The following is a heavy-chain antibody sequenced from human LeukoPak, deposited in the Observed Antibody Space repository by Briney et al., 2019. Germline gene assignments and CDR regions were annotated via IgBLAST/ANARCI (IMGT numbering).Heavy chain of an antibody. Sequence: ASVKVSCKASRYTFTGYYMHWVRQAPGQGFDWMGWINPNSGGTNYAQKFQGRVTMTRDTSISTAYMELSRLRSDDTAVYYCARSRSRDCSSTSCYSYGLDYWGQGTLVTVSS. CDR3: ARSRSRDCSSTSCYSYGLDY. D-gene: IGHD2-2*01. J-gene: IGHJ4*02. CDR2: INPNSGGT. V-gene: IGHV1-2*02. CDR1: RYTFTGYY.